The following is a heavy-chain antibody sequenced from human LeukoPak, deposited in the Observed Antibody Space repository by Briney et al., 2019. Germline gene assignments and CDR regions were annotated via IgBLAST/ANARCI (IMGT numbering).Heavy chain of an antibody. D-gene: IGHD6-19*01. V-gene: IGHV4-59*08. CDR1: GGSISSYY. J-gene: IGHJ4*02. CDR2: IYYSGST. CDR3: ARLERKQWLVLGY. Sequence: PSETLSLTCTVSGGSISSYYWRWIRQPPGKGLEWIGYIYYSGSTNYNPSLKSRVTISVDTSKNQFSLKLSSVTAADTAVYYCARLERKQWLVLGYWGQGTLVTVSS.